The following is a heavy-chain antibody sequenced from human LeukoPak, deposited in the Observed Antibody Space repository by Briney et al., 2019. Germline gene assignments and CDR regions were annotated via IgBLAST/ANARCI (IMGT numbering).Heavy chain of an antibody. Sequence: GGSLRLSCAASGFTFSSYAMSWVRQAPGKGLEWVSAISGSGGSTYYADSVKGRFTISRDNSKNTLYLQMNSLRAEDTAVYYCAKGVDYYDSSPLGGYWGQGTLVTVSS. V-gene: IGHV3-23*01. CDR3: AKGVDYYDSSPLGGY. J-gene: IGHJ4*02. D-gene: IGHD3-22*01. CDR1: GFTFSSYA. CDR2: ISGSGGST.